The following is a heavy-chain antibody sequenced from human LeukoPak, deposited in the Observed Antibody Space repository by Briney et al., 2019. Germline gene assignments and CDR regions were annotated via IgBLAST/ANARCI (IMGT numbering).Heavy chain of an antibody. J-gene: IGHJ3*02. CDR2: IIPIFGTA. CDR3: ARQAKIPGAFDI. CDR1: GGTFSSYA. V-gene: IGHV1-69*05. D-gene: IGHD2-2*01. Sequence: SVKVSCKASGGTFSSYAISWVRQAPGQGLEWMGGIIPIFGTANYAQKFQGRVTITTDESTGTAYMELSSLRSEDTAMYYCARQAKIPGAFDIWGQGTMVTVSS.